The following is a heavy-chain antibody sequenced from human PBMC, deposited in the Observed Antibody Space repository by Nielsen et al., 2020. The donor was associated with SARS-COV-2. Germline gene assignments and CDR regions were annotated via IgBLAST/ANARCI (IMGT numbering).Heavy chain of an antibody. V-gene: IGHV3-21*04. J-gene: IGHJ6*02. D-gene: IGHD1-26*01. CDR2: ISSSSSYI. CDR3: AKGPVGATTPYGYYYGMDV. Sequence: GGSLRLSCAASGFTFSSYSMNWVRQAPGKGLEWVSSISSSSSYIYYADSVKGRFTISRDNAKNSLYLQMNSLRAEDTALYYCAKGPVGATTPYGYYYGMDVWGQGTTVTVSS. CDR1: GFTFSSYS.